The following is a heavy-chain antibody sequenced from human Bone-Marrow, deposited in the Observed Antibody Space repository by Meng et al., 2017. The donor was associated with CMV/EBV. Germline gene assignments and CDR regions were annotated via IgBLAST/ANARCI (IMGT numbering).Heavy chain of an antibody. Sequence: SVKVSCKASGGTFSSYAISWVRQARGQRLEWIGWIVVGSGNTNYAQKFQERVTITRDMSTSTAYMELSSLRSEDTAVYYCAAHHVTGDSSGYQDYWGQGTLVTVSS. CDR3: AAHHVTGDSSGYQDY. CDR2: IVVGSGNT. J-gene: IGHJ4*02. CDR1: GGTFSSYA. V-gene: IGHV1-58*02. D-gene: IGHD3-22*01.